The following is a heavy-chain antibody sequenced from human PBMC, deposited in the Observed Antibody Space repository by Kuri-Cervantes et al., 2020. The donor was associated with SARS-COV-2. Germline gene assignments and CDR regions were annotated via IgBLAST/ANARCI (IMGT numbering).Heavy chain of an antibody. CDR1: GFTFSSYS. J-gene: IGHJ6*03. CDR3: ARIVRFMDV. D-gene: IGHD2-21*01. Sequence: GESLKISCAASGFTFSSYSMNWVRQAPGKGLEWVSSISSSSSYIYYADSVKGRFTISRDNAKNSLYLQTNSLRAEDTAVYYCARIVRFMDVWGKGTTVTVSS. V-gene: IGHV3-21*01. CDR2: ISSSSSYI.